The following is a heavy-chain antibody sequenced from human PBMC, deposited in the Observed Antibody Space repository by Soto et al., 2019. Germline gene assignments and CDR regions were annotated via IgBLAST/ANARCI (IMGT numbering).Heavy chain of an antibody. CDR2: IWYDGSNK. V-gene: IGHV3-33*01. D-gene: IGHD2-2*01. CDR1: GFTFSSYG. Sequence: GGSLRLSCAASGFTFSSYGMHWVRQAPGKGLEWVAVIWYDGSNKYYADSVKGRFTISRDNSKNTLYLQMNSLRAEDTAVYYCARKGYCSSTSCYLKFYYYYYMDVWGKGTTVTVSS. J-gene: IGHJ6*03. CDR3: ARKGYCSSTSCYLKFYYYYYMDV.